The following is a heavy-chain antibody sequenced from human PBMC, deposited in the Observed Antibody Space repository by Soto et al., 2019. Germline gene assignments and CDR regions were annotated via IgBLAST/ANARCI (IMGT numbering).Heavy chain of an antibody. D-gene: IGHD2-15*01. Sequence: ASVKVSCKVSGYTLTELSMHWVRQAPGKGHEWMGGFDPEDGETIYAQKFQGRVTMTEDTSTDTAYMELSSLRSGDTAVYYCATTKDCSGGSCYLGGAFDIWGQGTMVTVSS. CDR3: ATTKDCSGGSCYLGGAFDI. CDR1: GYTLTELS. CDR2: FDPEDGET. V-gene: IGHV1-24*01. J-gene: IGHJ3*02.